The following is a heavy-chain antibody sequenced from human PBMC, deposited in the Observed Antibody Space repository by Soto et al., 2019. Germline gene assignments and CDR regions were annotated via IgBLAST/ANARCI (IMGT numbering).Heavy chain of an antibody. V-gene: IGHV4-61*08. CDR1: GGSISSGGYY. J-gene: IGHJ6*03. Sequence: ASETLSLTCTVSGGSISSGGYYWSWIRQPPGKGLEWIGYIYYSGSTNYNPSLKSRVTISVDTSKNQFSLKLSSVTAADTAVYYCARHLEAALVPAAIPYYYYYYMDVWGKGTTVTVSS. CDR2: IYYSGST. D-gene: IGHD2-2*01. CDR3: ARHLEAALVPAAIPYYYYYYMDV.